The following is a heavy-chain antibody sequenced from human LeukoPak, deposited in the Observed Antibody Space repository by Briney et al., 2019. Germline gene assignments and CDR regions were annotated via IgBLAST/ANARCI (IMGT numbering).Heavy chain of an antibody. CDR3: ARAPQLVDYYYMDV. V-gene: IGHV3-7*01. CDR1: GFTFSSYW. D-gene: IGHD6-13*01. J-gene: IGHJ6*03. Sequence: PGGSLRLSCAASGFTFSSYWMSWVRQAPGKGLEWVANIKQDGSEKYYVDSVKGRFTISRDNAKNSLYLQMNSLRAEDTAVYYCARAPQLVDYYYMDVWGKGTTVTVSS. CDR2: IKQDGSEK.